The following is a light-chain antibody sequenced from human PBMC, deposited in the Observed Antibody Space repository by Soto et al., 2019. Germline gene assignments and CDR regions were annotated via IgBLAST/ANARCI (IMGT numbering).Light chain of an antibody. Sequence: EIVMTQSPSTLSVSPGERATLSFSGSQSVSSNLAWYQQKPGQAPRLLIYGASTRATGIPARFSGSGSGTEFTLTISSLQSEDFAVYYCQQYNNWPRWTFGQGTKVDIK. V-gene: IGKV3-15*01. CDR3: QQYNNWPRWT. CDR1: QSVSSN. J-gene: IGKJ1*01. CDR2: GAS.